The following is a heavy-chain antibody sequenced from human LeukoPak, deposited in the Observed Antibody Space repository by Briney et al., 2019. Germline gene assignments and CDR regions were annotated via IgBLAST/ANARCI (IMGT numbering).Heavy chain of an antibody. CDR1: GFTFSSYE. CDR2: ISSSGSTI. V-gene: IGHV3-48*03. Sequence: GGSLRLSCAASGFTFSSYEMNWVRQAPGKGLEWVSYISSSGSTIYYADSVKGRFTISRDNAKNSLYLQMNSLRAEDTALYYCAKGPGRTAFGAPGVLWGQGTMVTVSS. D-gene: IGHD3-16*01. J-gene: IGHJ3*01. CDR3: AKGPGRTAFGAPGVL.